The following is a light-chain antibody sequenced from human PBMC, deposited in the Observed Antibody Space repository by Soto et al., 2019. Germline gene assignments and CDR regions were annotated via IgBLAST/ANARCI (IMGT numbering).Light chain of an antibody. CDR3: QQYENLPT. CDR1: QDISNY. CDR2: DAS. V-gene: IGKV1-33*01. J-gene: IGKJ5*01. Sequence: DFQMTQSPSTLSASVGDRVTITCQASQDISNYLNLYQQKPGKAPKLLIYDASNLEAGVPSRFRGSGSGTDFTFTISRLQPEDIAAYYCQQYENLPTFGQGTRLEI.